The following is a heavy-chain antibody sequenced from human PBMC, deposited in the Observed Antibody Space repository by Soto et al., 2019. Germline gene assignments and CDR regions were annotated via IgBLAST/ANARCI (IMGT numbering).Heavy chain of an antibody. CDR3: ASAKKTYYDCWTREWQIYVPYYYYYGMDV. CDR2: ISSSSSYI. V-gene: IGHV3-21*01. Sequence: EVQLVESGGGLVKPGGSLRLSCAASGFTFSSYSMNWVRQAPGKGLEWVSSISSSSSYIYYADSVKGRFTISRDNAKNSLYLQMNSLRAEDTAVYYCASAKKTYYDCWTREWQIYVPYYYYYGMDVWGQGTTVTVSS. D-gene: IGHD3-3*01. J-gene: IGHJ6*02. CDR1: GFTFSSYS.